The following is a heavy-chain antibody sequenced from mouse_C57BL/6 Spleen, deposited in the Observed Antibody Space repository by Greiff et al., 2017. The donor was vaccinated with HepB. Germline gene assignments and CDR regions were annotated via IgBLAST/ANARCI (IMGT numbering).Heavy chain of an antibody. J-gene: IGHJ1*03. CDR3: ARSLITTVVAKGYFDV. V-gene: IGHV1-82*01. CDR2: IYPGDGDT. Sequence: VQLQQSGPELVKPGASVKISCKASGYAFSSSWMNWVKQRPGKGLEWIGRIYPGDGDTNYNGKCTGKATLTADKSSSTAYMQLSSLTSEDSAVYFCARSLITTVVAKGYFDVWGTGTTVTVSS. D-gene: IGHD1-1*01. CDR1: GYAFSSSW.